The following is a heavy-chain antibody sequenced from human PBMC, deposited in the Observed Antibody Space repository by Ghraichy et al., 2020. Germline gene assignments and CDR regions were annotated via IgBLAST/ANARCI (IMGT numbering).Heavy chain of an antibody. CDR3: ARAGHGASQYYFYYMDV. J-gene: IGHJ6*03. Sequence: GGSLRLSCAASGFNVSTNYMTWVRQAPGKGLEWVAVIYSGGTTYYADSVKGRFTFSRHNSNSTLDLQMNSLSSEDTAVYYCARAGHGASQYYFYYMDVWGNGTTVTVSS. V-gene: IGHV3-53*04. CDR2: IYSGGTT. CDR1: GFNVSTNY. D-gene: IGHD4/OR15-4a*01.